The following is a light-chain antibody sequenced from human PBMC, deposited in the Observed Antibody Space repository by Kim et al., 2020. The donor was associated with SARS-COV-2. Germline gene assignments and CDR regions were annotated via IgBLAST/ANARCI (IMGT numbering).Light chain of an antibody. CDR2: LAY. CDR1: QGISNS. J-gene: IGKJ1*01. V-gene: IGKV1-NL1*01. CDR3: QQYHSTPLT. Sequence: LAASVGDSVTISCRASQGISNSLAWYQQKPGKAPKLLVYLAYRLESGVPSRFTGSGSGTDYTLTISSLQPEDFATYYCQQYHSTPLTFGHGTKVDIK.